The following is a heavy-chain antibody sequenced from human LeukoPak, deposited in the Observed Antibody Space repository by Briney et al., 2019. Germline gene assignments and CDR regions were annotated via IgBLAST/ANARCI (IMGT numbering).Heavy chain of an antibody. V-gene: IGHV3-7*04. CDR2: IKQDGSEK. CDR1: RITFSNYW. D-gene: IGHD2-2*01. CDR3: ARDRCSSTSCFIDY. Sequence: PGGSLRLSCAVSRITFSNYWMSCVRQAPGKGLEWVANIKQDGSEKYYVDSVKGRFTISRDNAKNSLYLQMNSLRAEDRAVYYCARDRCSSTSCFIDYWGQGTLVTVSS. J-gene: IGHJ4*02.